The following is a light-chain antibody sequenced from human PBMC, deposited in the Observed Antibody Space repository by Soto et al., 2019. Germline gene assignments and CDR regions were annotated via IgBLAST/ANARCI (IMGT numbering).Light chain of an antibody. CDR1: QNVGNN. CDR2: GAS. CDR3: QQFWT. Sequence: EIVMTQSPATLSVSPGERATLSCRASQNVGNNLVWYQQKPGQAPRLLIYGASSRATGIPDRFSGSGSGTDFTLTISRLEPEDFAVYYCQQFWTFGQGTKVDIK. J-gene: IGKJ1*01. V-gene: IGKV3D-15*01.